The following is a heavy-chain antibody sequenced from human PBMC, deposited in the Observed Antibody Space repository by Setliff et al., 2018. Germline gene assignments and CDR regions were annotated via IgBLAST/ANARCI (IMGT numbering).Heavy chain of an antibody. CDR1: ANTFIAYY. Sequence: ASVKVSCKASANTFIAYYIHWVRQAPGQGLEWMGWVNPNSAGTNYAQKFQGRVTMAWDASITTAYLDLSRLTSDDTASYYCAVVDVLTASPFWGLGTRVTVS. J-gene: IGHJ4*02. D-gene: IGHD3-9*01. CDR2: VNPNSAGT. CDR3: AVVDVLTASPF. V-gene: IGHV1-2*02.